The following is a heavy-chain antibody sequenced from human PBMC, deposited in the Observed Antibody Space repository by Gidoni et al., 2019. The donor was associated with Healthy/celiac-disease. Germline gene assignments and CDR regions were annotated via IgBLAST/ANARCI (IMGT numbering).Heavy chain of an antibody. Sequence: EVQLVESGGGLVQPGGSLKLSCAASVFTFSGSAMHWVRQASGKGLEWVGSIRSKANSYATAYDASVKGRFTISRDDSKNTAYLQMNSLKTEDTAVYYCTRHPGYCSSTSCYREVYWGQGTLVTVSS. D-gene: IGHD2-2*02. J-gene: IGHJ4*02. V-gene: IGHV3-73*02. CDR1: VFTFSGSA. CDR2: IRSKANSYAT. CDR3: TRHPGYCSSTSCYREVY.